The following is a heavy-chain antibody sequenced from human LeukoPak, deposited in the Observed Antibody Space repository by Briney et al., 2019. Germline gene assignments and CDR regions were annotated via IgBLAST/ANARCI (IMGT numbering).Heavy chain of an antibody. V-gene: IGHV3-30*18. CDR1: GFTFSSYG. CDR3: TKEGLGSGTFSAWFDL. D-gene: IGHD3-10*01. CDR2: VSYEGSTV. J-gene: IGHJ5*02. Sequence: GGSLRLSCTPSGFTFSSYGMHWVRQAPGKGLEWVAVVSYEGSTVYYADSVKGRFTISRDNSKNTLYLQMNSLRVEDTAVYYCTKEGLGSGTFSAWFDLWGQGTLVTVSS.